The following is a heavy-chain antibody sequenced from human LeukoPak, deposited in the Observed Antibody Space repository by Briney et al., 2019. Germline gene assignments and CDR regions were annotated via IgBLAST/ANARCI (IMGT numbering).Heavy chain of an antibody. D-gene: IGHD1-26*01. CDR1: GFTFSSYS. CDR2: ISSSSSYI. CDR3: ARDRIVGATTYAGLDY. V-gene: IGHV3-21*01. J-gene: IGHJ4*02. Sequence: GRSLRLSCAASGFTFSSYSMNWVRQAPGKGLEWVSSISSSSSYIYYADSVKGRFTISRDNAKNSLYLQMNSLRAEDTAVYYCARDRIVGATTYAGLDYWGQGTLVTVSS.